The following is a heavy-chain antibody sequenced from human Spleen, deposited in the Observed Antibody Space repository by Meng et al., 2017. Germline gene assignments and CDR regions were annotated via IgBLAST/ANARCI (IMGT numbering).Heavy chain of an antibody. CDR2: INHSGST. CDR1: GGFFSDYY. CDR3: ARGPTTMAHDFDY. Sequence: VQLQQWGAGLLKPSETLSLTCVGSGGFFSDYYWSWIRQPPGKGLEWIGEINHSGSTNYNPSLESRATISVDTSQNNLSLKLSSVTAADSAVYYCARGPTTMAHDFDYWGQGTLVTVSS. D-gene: IGHD4-11*01. J-gene: IGHJ4*02. V-gene: IGHV4-34*01.